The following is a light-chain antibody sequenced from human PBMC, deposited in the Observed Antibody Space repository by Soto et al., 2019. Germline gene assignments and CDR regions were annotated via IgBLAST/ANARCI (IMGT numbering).Light chain of an antibody. CDR2: WAS. Sequence: DIVMTQSPDSLAMSLGERATINCKSSQRILYNSNNKNYLAWYQQQPGQPPKLLIYWASTRESGVPDRFSGSGSGTDFTLTISSLQAEDVAVYYCQQSYGIPRTFGQGTKVEVK. CDR1: QRILYNSNNKNY. CDR3: QQSYGIPRT. V-gene: IGKV4-1*01. J-gene: IGKJ1*01.